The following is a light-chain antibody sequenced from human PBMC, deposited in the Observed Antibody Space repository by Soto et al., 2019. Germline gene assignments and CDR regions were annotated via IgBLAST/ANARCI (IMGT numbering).Light chain of an antibody. CDR2: EVS. Sequence: QSALTQPPSASGSPGQSVTISCTGTSSDVGGYNYVSWYQQHPGKAPKLMIYEVSKRPSGVPDRFSGSKSGNTASLTVSGLQAEYEADYYCSSYAGSNNWVFGVGTKLTVL. CDR3: SSYAGSNNWV. CDR1: SSDVGGYNY. V-gene: IGLV2-8*01. J-gene: IGLJ2*01.